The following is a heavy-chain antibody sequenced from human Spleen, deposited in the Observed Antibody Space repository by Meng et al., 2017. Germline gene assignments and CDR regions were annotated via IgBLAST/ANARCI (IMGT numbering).Heavy chain of an antibody. Sequence: WIRQPPGKVLEWIGTIYYSGSTYYNSSLKSRVTISVDTSKNTFSLKVTSRTDADTAVYYCARGLGYCSGGSCYYWFDPWGQGTLVTVSS. D-gene: IGHD2-15*01. J-gene: IGHJ5*02. V-gene: IGHV4-39*07. CDR2: IYYSGST. CDR3: ARGLGYCSGGSCYYWFDP.